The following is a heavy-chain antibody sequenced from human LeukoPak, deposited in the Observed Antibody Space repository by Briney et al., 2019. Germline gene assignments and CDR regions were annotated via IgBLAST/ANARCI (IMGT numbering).Heavy chain of an antibody. V-gene: IGHV1-46*01. J-gene: IGHJ4*02. D-gene: IGHD3-22*01. CDR1: GYTFTSYG. CDR2: INPSGGST. CDR3: ARGGYYYDSSGYSPADECFDY. Sequence: VASVTVSCTASGYTFTSYGISWVRQAPGQGLEWMGIINPSGGSTSYAQKFQGRVTMTRDTSTSTVYMELSSLRSEDTAVYYCARGGYYYDSSGYSPADECFDYWGQGTLVTVSS.